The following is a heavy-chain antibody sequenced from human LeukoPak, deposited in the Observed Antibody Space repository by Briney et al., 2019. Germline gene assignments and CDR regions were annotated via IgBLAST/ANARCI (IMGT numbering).Heavy chain of an antibody. D-gene: IGHD4-17*01. CDR1: GYTFTSYY. Sequence: ASVKVSCKASGYTFTSYYMHWVRQAPRQGLEWMGIINPSGGSTSYAQKFQGRVTMTRDTSTSTVYMELSSLRSEDTAVYYCARDRVTVTYYYYYYGMDVWGQGTTVTVSS. CDR3: ARDRVTVTYYYYYYGMDV. V-gene: IGHV1-46*01. CDR2: INPSGGST. J-gene: IGHJ6*02.